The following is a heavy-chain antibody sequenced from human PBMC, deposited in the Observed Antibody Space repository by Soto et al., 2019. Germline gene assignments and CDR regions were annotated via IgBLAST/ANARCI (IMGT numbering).Heavy chain of an antibody. CDR1: GFSLSTSGVG. Sequence: QITLKESGPTLVKPTQTLTLTCTFSGFSLSTSGVGVGWIRQPPGKALAWLALIYWDDDKRYSPSLKSRLNITKDTSKNHVVLTMTNMDPVDTATYYCAHRKPRGSPDYYYCGMDFWGKGTTVTVSS. J-gene: IGHJ6*04. V-gene: IGHV2-5*02. CDR3: AHRKPRGSPDYYYCGMDF. D-gene: IGHD3-10*01. CDR2: IYWDDDK.